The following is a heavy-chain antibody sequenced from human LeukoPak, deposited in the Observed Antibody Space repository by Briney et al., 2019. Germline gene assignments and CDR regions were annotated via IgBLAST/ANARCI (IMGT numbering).Heavy chain of an antibody. J-gene: IGHJ4*02. CDR3: ARKASGQQLVFDY. CDR2: INPNSGGT. Sequence: ASVKVSCKASGYTFTGYYMHWVRQAPGQGLEWMGWINPNSGGTNYAQKFRGWVTMTRDTSISTAYMELSRLRSDDTAVYYCARKASGQQLVFDYWGQGTLVTVSS. V-gene: IGHV1-2*04. CDR1: GYTFTGYY. D-gene: IGHD6-13*01.